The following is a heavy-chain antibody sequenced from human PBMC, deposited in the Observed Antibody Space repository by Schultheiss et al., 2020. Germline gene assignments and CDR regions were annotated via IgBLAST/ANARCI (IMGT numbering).Heavy chain of an antibody. CDR1: GDSISGYY. CDR2: IYYSGST. J-gene: IGHJ4*02. Sequence: SETLSLTCTVSGDSISGYYWSWIRQPPGMGLEWIGYIYYSGSTNYNPSLKSRVTISVDTSRNQFSLRLTSVTAADTAVYYCARLVLGSKRAIDYWGQGTTVTVSS. D-gene: IGHD6-13*01. CDR3: ARLVLGSKRAIDY. V-gene: IGHV4-59*01.